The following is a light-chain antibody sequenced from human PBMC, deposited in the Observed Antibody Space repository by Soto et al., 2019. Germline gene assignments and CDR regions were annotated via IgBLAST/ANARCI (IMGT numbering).Light chain of an antibody. Sequence: DIQMTQSPSSLSASVGDRVTITCQASQDIRMYLNWYQHKPGKAPKVLIYDASNLETGVPSRFXGSGSGTXXXXXXXXLQPEDFATYYCQQYADLRSFGGGTKVDIK. CDR1: QDIRMY. V-gene: IGKV1-33*01. CDR3: QQYADLRS. J-gene: IGKJ4*01. CDR2: DAS.